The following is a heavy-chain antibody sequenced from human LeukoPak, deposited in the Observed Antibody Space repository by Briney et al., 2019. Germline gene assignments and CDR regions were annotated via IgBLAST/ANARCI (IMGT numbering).Heavy chain of an antibody. V-gene: IGHV4-59*01. Sequence: SETLSLTCTVSGDSTSTYYWSWIRQSPGKGLEWIGYIYHSGSTKYNPSLKSRVTISVDTSKKQFSLKLSSVTAADTAVYYGARNGYGGVDYWGQGTLVTVSS. CDR1: GDSTSTYY. CDR3: ARNGYGGVDY. J-gene: IGHJ4*02. CDR2: IYHSGST. D-gene: IGHD3-10*01.